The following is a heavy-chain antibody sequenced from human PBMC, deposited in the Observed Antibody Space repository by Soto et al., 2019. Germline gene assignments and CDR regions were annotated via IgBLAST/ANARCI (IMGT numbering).Heavy chain of an antibody. CDR3: AREMWTRTGPQNFFDY. V-gene: IGHV1-18*01. D-gene: IGHD2-21*01. J-gene: IGHJ4*02. CDR2: ISPRSGVT. Sequence: QVQLVQSEGEGRQPGASVKVSCRASGYTFTSYGIIWVRLAPGQGLEWMGYISPRSGVTRYAQNLQGRVTLTTDTSTTTAYMELRSLSSDDTAVYYCAREMWTRTGPQNFFDYWGLGALVTVSS. CDR1: GYTFTSYG.